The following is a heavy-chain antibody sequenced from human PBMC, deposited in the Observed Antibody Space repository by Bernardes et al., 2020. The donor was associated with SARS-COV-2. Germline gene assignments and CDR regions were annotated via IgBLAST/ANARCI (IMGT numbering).Heavy chain of an antibody. CDR3: AKHTVLLWFGEGYYFDY. J-gene: IGHJ4*02. CDR1: GFTFSSYA. Sequence: GSLRLSCAASGFTFSSYAMSWVRQAPGKGLEWVSAISGSGGSTYYADSVKGRFTISRDNSKNTLYLQMNSLRAEDTAVYYCAKHTVLLWFGEGYYFDYWGQGTLVTVSS. D-gene: IGHD3-10*01. V-gene: IGHV3-23*01. CDR2: ISGSGGST.